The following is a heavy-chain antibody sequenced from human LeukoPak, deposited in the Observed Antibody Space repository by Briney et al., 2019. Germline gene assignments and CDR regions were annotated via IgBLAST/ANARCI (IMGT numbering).Heavy chain of an antibody. D-gene: IGHD6-13*01. V-gene: IGHV1-8*01. CDR3: ARAGYSSSWSFNYYYYGMDV. CDR2: MNPNSGNT. CDR1: GYTFTSYD. J-gene: IGHJ6*04. Sequence: GASVKVSCKASGYTFTSYDINWVRQATGQGLEWMGWMNPNSGNTGYAQKFQGRVTMTRNTSISTAYMELSSLRSEDTAVYYCARAGYSSSWSFNYYYYGMDVWGKGTTVTVSS.